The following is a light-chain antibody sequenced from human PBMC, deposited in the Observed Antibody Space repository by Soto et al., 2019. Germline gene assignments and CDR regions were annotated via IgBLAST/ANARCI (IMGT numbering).Light chain of an antibody. J-gene: IGLJ2*01. CDR2: TNT. CDR1: RSNIGTNP. CDR3: AEWDDSLKSVI. Sequence: QSVLTQPPSASGTPGQSVSISCSGSRSNIGTNPVNWYQQPPGTAPKLIFYTNTQRPSGVPVRFSASKSGTSASLAIRGLQSEDEADYYCAEWDDSLKSVIFGGGTKLTVL. V-gene: IGLV1-44*01.